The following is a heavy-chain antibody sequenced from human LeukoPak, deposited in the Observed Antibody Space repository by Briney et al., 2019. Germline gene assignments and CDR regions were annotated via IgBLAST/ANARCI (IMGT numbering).Heavy chain of an antibody. V-gene: IGHV4-34*01. D-gene: IGHD4-17*01. J-gene: IGHJ4*02. CDR3: ARAKSTVSTYFDS. CDR2: INPGGGT. Sequence: SSETLSLTCAVHGGSFSGYYWAWLRQPPGKGLEWLGEINPGGGTNYHPSLKRRVTISADTSKSQFSLEMRSVTAADTAMFYCARAKSTVSTYFDSWGQGSLVTVSS. CDR1: GGSFSGYY.